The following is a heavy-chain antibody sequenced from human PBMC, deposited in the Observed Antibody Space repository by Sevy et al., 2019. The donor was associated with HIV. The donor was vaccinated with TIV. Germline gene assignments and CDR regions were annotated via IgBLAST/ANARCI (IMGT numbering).Heavy chain of an antibody. CDR1: GGSVSSGSYY. V-gene: IGHV4-61*01. J-gene: IGHJ6*02. D-gene: IGHD3-3*01. CDR3: AREGGLRSPGFGGMDV. CDR2: IYYSGST. Sequence: SETLSLTCTVSGGSVSSGSYYWSWIRQPPGKGLEWIGYIYYSGSTNYNPSLKSRVTISVDTSKNQFSLKLGSVTAADTAGYYCAREGGLRSPGFGGMDVWGQGTTVTVSS.